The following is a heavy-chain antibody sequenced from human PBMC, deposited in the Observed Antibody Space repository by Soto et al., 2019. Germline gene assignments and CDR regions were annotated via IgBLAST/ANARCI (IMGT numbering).Heavy chain of an antibody. D-gene: IGHD3-22*01. CDR1: GGTFSSYA. J-gene: IGHJ5*02. Sequence: QVQLVQSGAEVKKPGSSVKVSCKAYGGTFSSYAISWVRQAPGQGREWMGGIIPIFGTANYAQKFQGRVTITADESTSTAYMELSSLRSEDTAVYYCARVSYDSSGYNSLFFDPWGQGTLVTVSS. V-gene: IGHV1-69*01. CDR3: ARVSYDSSGYNSLFFDP. CDR2: IIPIFGTA.